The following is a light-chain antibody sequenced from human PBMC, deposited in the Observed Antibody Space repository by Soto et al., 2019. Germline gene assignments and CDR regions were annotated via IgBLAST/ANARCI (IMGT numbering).Light chain of an antibody. J-gene: IGKJ4*01. CDR1: QGIGDT. CDR3: QPYNNWTLT. CDR2: DTS. Sequence: VIRQSPATPSVSPGEGATPSCRASQGIGDTLAWYQNKPGQNPRLLIYDTSTRATGVPTRFSGSRSGAEFTLTTNRLQSEDFAVYYCQPYNNWTLTFGGGTKVDIK. V-gene: IGKV3-15*01.